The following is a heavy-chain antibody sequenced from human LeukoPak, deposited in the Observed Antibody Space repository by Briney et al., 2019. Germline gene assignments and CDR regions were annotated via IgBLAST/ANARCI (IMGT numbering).Heavy chain of an antibody. CDR3: AKEGAYPIITYDS. CDR2: IKRDGNEK. V-gene: IGHV3-7*01. D-gene: IGHD3-10*01. CDR1: GFTFSSYW. J-gene: IGHJ5*01. Sequence: GGSLRLSCAASGFTFSSYWMNWVRQAPGKGLEWVANIKRDGNEKNYVDSVKGRFSLSRDNAKNSLYLQMDSLRAEDTAVYYCAKEGAYPIITYDSWGQGALVTVSS.